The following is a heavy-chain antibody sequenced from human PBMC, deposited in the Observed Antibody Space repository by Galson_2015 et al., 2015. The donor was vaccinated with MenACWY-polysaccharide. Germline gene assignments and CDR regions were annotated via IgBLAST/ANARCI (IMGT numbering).Heavy chain of an antibody. CDR2: IYHSGST. Sequence: ETLSLTCAVSGYSISSGYYWGWIRQPPGKGLEWIGSIYHSGSTNYNPSLKSRVTLSVDTSKNQFSLKLSSVTAADTAVYYCARGSTRTHKTWGQGALVTVSS. CDR3: ARGSTRTHKT. V-gene: IGHV4-38-2*01. CDR1: GYSISSGYY. D-gene: IGHD2-2*01. J-gene: IGHJ5*02.